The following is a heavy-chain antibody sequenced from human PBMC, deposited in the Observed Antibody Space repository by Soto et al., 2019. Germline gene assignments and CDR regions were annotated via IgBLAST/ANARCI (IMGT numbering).Heavy chain of an antibody. J-gene: IGHJ3*02. CDR2: ISYDGGIK. D-gene: IGHD3-22*01. CDR3: AKLPWGFNYYDRSEYRATDNDAFDI. CDR1: GFTFSHYG. Sequence: QMQLVESGGGVVQPGTSLRVSCAASGFTFSHYGIHWVRQAPGKGLEWVAVISYDGGIKLYADSVRDRFAISRDNSKDTLYLQMNTLGPDDTAVYYCAKLPWGFNYYDRSEYRATDNDAFDIWGQGTMVTASS. V-gene: IGHV3-30*18.